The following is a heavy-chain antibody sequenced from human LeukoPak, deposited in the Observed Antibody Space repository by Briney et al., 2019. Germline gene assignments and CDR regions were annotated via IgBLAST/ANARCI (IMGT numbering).Heavy chain of an antibody. J-gene: IGHJ4*02. V-gene: IGHV4-39*01. Sequence: SETLSLTCTVSGGSISSSSYYWGWIRQPPGKGLEWIGSIYYSGSTYYNPSLKSRVTISVDTSKNQFSLKLSSVTAADTAVYYCASWDRDGYNYDYWGQGTLVTVSS. D-gene: IGHD5-24*01. CDR2: IYYSGST. CDR1: GGSISSSSYY. CDR3: ASWDRDGYNYDY.